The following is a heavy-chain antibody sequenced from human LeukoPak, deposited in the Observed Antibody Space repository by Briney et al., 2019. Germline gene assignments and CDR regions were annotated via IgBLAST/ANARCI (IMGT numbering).Heavy chain of an antibody. CDR2: IDPTDSYT. D-gene: IGHD5-24*01. CDR3: ARHAGEATTTYFDY. V-gene: IGHV5-10-1*01. J-gene: IGHJ4*02. Sequence: GESLKISCKGSGYSFTSYWINWVRQMPGKGLEWMGRIDPTDSYTTYSPSFQGHVTISADKSISTAYLQWSSLKASDTAMHYCARHAGEATTTYFDYWGQGTLVTVSS. CDR1: GYSFTSYW.